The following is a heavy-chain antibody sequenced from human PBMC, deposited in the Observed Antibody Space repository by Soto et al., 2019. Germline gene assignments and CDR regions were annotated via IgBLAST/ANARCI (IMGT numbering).Heavy chain of an antibody. J-gene: IGHJ6*03. CDR3: ARQYYYYYMDV. CDR1: GGSISSYY. Sequence: SETLSLTCTVSGGSISSYYWSWIRQPPGKGLEWIGYIYYSGSTNYNPSLKSRVTISVDTSKNQFSLKLSSVTAADTAVYYCARQYYYYYMDVWGKGTTVTVSS. CDR2: IYYSGST. V-gene: IGHV4-59*08.